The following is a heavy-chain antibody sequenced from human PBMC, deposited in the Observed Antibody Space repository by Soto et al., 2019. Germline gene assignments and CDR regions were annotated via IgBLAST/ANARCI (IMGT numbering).Heavy chain of an antibody. V-gene: IGHV4-34*01. Sequence: PSETLSLTCAVYGGSFSGYYWSWIRQPPGKGLEWIGEINHSGSTNYNPSLKSRVTISVDTSKNQFSLKLSSVTAADTAVYYCARGRLTMVRGVPNWFDPWGQGTLVTVSS. CDR2: INHSGST. J-gene: IGHJ5*02. CDR1: GGSFSGYY. D-gene: IGHD3-10*01. CDR3: ARGRLTMVRGVPNWFDP.